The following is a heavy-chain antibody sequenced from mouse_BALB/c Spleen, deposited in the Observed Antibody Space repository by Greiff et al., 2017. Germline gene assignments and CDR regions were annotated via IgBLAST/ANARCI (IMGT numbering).Heavy chain of an antibody. D-gene: IGHD1-2*01. Sequence: VKLMESGPGLVAPSQSLSITCTVSGFSLTSYGVHWVRQPPGKGLEWLGVIWAGGSTNYNSALMSRLSISKDNSKSQVFLKMNSLQTDDTAMYYCAREGITTATYGFDYWGQGTTLTVSS. J-gene: IGHJ2*01. CDR3: AREGITTATYGFDY. V-gene: IGHV2-9*02. CDR1: GFSLTSYG. CDR2: IWAGGST.